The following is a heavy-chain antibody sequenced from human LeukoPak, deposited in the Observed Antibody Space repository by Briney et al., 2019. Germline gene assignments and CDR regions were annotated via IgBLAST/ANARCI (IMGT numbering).Heavy chain of an antibody. V-gene: IGHV3-23*01. CDR1: GFTFDDYA. CDR2: ISGSGGST. CDR3: AKPGYGSGSYYFDY. Sequence: PGGSLRLSCAASGFTFDDYAMHWVRQAPGKGLEWVSAISGSGGSTYYADSVKGRFTISRDNSKNTLYLQMNSLRAEDTAVYYCAKPGYGSGSYYFDYWGQGTLVTVSS. D-gene: IGHD3-10*01. J-gene: IGHJ4*02.